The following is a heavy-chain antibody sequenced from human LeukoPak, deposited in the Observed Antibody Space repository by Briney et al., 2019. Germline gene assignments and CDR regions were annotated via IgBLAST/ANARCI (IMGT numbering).Heavy chain of an antibody. J-gene: IGHJ5*02. Sequence: ASVKVSCKASGYTFTGYYMHWVRQAPGQGLEWMGWINPNSGGTNYAQKFQGWVTMTRDTSISTAYMELSRLRSDDTAVYYCARGVIAALVNWFDPWGQGTLVTASS. CDR2: INPNSGGT. V-gene: IGHV1-2*04. CDR3: ARGVIAALVNWFDP. CDR1: GYTFTGYY. D-gene: IGHD2-15*01.